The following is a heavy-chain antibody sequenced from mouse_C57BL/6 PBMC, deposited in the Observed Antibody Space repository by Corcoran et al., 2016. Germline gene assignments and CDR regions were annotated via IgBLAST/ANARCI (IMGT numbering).Heavy chain of an antibody. J-gene: IGHJ2*01. V-gene: IGHV9-3*01. D-gene: IGHD1-1*01. CDR1: GYTFTTYG. CDR3: ARTGPPLTTVVATDY. Sequence: QIQLVQSGPELKKPGETVKISCKASGYTFTTYGMSWVKQAPGKGLKWMGWINTYSGVPTYADDFKGRFAFSLETSASTAYLQINNLKNEDTATYFCARTGPPLTTVVATDYWGQGTTLTVSS. CDR2: INTYSGVP.